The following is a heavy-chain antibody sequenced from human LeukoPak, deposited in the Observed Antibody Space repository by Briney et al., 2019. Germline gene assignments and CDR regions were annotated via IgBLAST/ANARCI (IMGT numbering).Heavy chain of an antibody. Sequence: GASVKVSCKASGYTFTGYYMHWVRQAPGQGLEWMGWINPNSGGTNYAQKFQGRVTMTRDTSISTAYMELSRLRSDGTAVYYCARDPLREGYMDVWGKGTTVTISS. V-gene: IGHV1-2*02. CDR1: GYTFTGYY. D-gene: IGHD1-26*01. CDR3: ARDPLREGYMDV. J-gene: IGHJ6*03. CDR2: INPNSGGT.